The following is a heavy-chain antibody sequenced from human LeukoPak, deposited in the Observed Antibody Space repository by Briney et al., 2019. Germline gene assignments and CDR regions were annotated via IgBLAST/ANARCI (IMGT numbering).Heavy chain of an antibody. D-gene: IGHD4-17*01. CDR2: TFAGYSYT. V-gene: IGHV5-51*01. Sequence: GESLKISCQSSGYNFTPYWIVWVRQMPGKGLEWMGITFAGYSYTIYSPSFQGQVTISDDKSISTAYLQWSSLKASDTAMYFCARQGGYGDYGYWGQGTLVTVSS. J-gene: IGHJ4*02. CDR1: GYNFTPYW. CDR3: ARQGGYGDYGY.